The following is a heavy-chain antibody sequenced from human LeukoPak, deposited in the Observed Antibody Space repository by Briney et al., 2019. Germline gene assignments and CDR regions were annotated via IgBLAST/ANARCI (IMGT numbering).Heavy chain of an antibody. Sequence: PSETLSLTCTVSGGSISSYYWSWIRQPAGKGLEWIGGIYTSGSTNYNPSLKSRVTMSVDTSKNQFSLKLSSVTAADTAVYYCARDRMGMTTVTTRFLDYWGQGTLVTVSS. J-gene: IGHJ4*02. V-gene: IGHV4-4*07. CDR1: GGSISSYY. CDR3: ARDRMGMTTVTTRFLDY. D-gene: IGHD4-17*01. CDR2: IYTSGST.